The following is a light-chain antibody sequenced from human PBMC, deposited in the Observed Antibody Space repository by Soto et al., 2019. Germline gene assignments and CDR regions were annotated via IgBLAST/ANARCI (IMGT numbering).Light chain of an antibody. J-gene: IGLJ2*01. CDR3: AAWDVCLVV. CDR2: SDN. CDR1: SSNIGTNT. Sequence: QSVLTQPPSASGTPGQRVTIFCSGSSSNIGTNTVIWYQQLPGAAPKLLIYSDNQRPSGVPDRFSGSKSGTSASLAISGLQSEDEADYYCAAWDVCLVVFGGGTKLTVL. V-gene: IGLV1-44*01.